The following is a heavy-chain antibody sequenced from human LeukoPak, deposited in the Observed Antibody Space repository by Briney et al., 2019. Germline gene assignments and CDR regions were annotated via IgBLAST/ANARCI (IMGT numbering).Heavy chain of an antibody. D-gene: IGHD2-15*01. CDR3: AKTSLWDGSGHYYYMDV. J-gene: IGHJ6*03. Sequence: GSLRLSFAGSGFTFCNFSKTLVRPGPGKGLEVVSAIRGTSDNTYYADSVRGRFTISRDNSKNTVYLQMDSLRAEDTALYYCAKTSLWDGSGHYYYMDVWGKGTTVTISS. V-gene: IGHV3-23*01. CDR2: IRGTSDNT. CDR1: GFTFCNFS.